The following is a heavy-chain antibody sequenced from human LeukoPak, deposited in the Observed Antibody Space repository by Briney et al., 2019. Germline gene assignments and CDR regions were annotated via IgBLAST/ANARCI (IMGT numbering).Heavy chain of an antibody. Sequence: PSETLSLTCTVSGGSIGSYCWSWIRQPPGKGLEWIGCIYYTGGTNYNPSLKSRVTLSVDTSRNQFSLNLNSVTAADTAMYYCARHEGRSGWNGWYDHWGQGILVTVSS. V-gene: IGHV4-59*08. J-gene: IGHJ4*02. CDR3: ARHEGRSGWNGWYDH. CDR2: IYYTGGT. D-gene: IGHD6-19*01. CDR1: GGSIGSYC.